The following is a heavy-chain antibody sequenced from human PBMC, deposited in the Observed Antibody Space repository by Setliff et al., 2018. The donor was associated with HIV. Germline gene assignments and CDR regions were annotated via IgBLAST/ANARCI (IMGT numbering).Heavy chain of an antibody. CDR2: IYHSGST. CDR1: GYSISSGYY. J-gene: IGHJ4*02. D-gene: IGHD2-21*01. CDR3: TRRKSGSYY. Sequence: LSLTCAVSGYSISSGYYWGWIRQPPGKGLEWIGSIYHSGSTYNNPSLKSRVTISVDTSKNQFSLNLTSVTAADTAVYYCTRRKSGSYYWGQGTLVTVSS. V-gene: IGHV4-38-2*01.